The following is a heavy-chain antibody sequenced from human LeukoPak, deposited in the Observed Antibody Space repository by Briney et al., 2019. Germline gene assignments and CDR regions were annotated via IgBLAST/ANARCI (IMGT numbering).Heavy chain of an antibody. D-gene: IGHD3-10*01. CDR2: ISSSGSTI. J-gene: IGHJ4*02. V-gene: IGHV3-11*01. CDR1: GFTFSDYY. Sequence: PGGSLILSCAASGFTFSDYYMSWIRQAPGKGLEWVSYISSSGSTIYYADSVKGRFTISRDYAKNSLYLQMNSLRAEDTAVYYCARPYYYGSGSYYRYWGQGTLVTVSS. CDR3: ARPYYYGSGSYYRY.